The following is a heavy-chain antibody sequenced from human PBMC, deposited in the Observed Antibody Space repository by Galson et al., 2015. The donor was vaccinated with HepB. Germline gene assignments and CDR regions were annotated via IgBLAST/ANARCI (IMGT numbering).Heavy chain of an antibody. CDR2: IYYSGST. CDR3: ARSLGGSYLLGNAFDI. Sequence: TLSLTCTVSGGSISNYYWSWIRQPPGKGLEWIGYIYYSGSTNYNPSLKSRVTISVDTSKNQFSLKLSSVTAADTAVYYCARSLGGSYLLGNAFDIWGQGTTVTVSS. J-gene: IGHJ3*02. V-gene: IGHV4-59*01. CDR1: GGSISNYY. D-gene: IGHD1-26*01.